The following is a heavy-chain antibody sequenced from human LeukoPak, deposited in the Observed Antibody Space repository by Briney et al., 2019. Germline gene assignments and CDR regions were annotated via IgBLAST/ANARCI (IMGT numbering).Heavy chain of an antibody. J-gene: IGHJ3*02. D-gene: IGHD1-26*01. Sequence: SETLSLTCTVSGGSISSYYWSWIRQPPGKGLEWIGYIYYSGSTNYNPSLKSRVTISVDTSKNQFSLKLSSVTAADTAVYYYATLLLNDDAFDIWGQGTMVTVSS. CDR1: GGSISSYY. V-gene: IGHV4-59*01. CDR3: ATLLLNDDAFDI. CDR2: IYYSGST.